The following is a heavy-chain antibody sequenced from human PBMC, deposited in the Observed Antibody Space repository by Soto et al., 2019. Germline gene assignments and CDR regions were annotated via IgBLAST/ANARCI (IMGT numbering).Heavy chain of an antibody. Sequence: PSETLSLTCTVSGCSISSYYWSWIRQPPGKGLEWIGYIYYSGSTNYNPSLKSRVTISVDTSKNQFSLKLSSVTAADTAVYYCERSDGRVWGQGTLVTVSS. J-gene: IGHJ4*02. V-gene: IGHV4-59*12. CDR3: ERSDGRV. CDR2: IYYSGST. CDR1: GCSISSYY.